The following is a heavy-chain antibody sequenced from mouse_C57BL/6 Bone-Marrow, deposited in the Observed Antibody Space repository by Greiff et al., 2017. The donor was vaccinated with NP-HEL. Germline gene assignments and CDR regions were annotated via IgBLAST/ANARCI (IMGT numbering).Heavy chain of an antibody. J-gene: IGHJ3*01. CDR2: IDPSDSDT. Sequence: QVQLQQPGAELVRPGSSVKLSCKASGYTFTSYWMHWVKQRPIQGLEWIGNIDPSDSDTHYNQKFKDKATLTVDKSSSTAYMQLSSLTSEDSAVYYCARHRFAYWGQGTLVTVSA. V-gene: IGHV1-52*01. CDR1: GYTFTSYW. CDR3: ARHRFAY.